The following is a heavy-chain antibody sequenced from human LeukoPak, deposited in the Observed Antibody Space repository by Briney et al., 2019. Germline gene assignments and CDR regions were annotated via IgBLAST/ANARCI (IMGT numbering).Heavy chain of an antibody. CDR3: VKDRTGTYTLDY. Sequence: PGGSLRLSCAASGFTFSTYAMTWVRQAPGEGLEWLAVISGSGGSTYYADSVKGRFTISRDNSKNTLNLQMNSLRAEDTAVYYCVKDRTGTYTLDYWGQGTLVTVSS. CDR1: GFTFSTYA. D-gene: IGHD3-10*01. V-gene: IGHV3-23*01. CDR2: ISGSGGST. J-gene: IGHJ4*02.